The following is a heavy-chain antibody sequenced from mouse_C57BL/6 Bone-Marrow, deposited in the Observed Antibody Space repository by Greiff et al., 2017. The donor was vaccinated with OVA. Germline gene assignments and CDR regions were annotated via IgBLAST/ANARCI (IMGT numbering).Heavy chain of an antibody. CDR2: IHPSDSDT. J-gene: IGHJ4*01. V-gene: IGHV1-74*01. CDR3: AIGGATVVAKGDAMDY. CDR1: GYTFTSYW. D-gene: IGHD1-1*01. Sequence: QVQLQQPGAELVKPGASVKLSCKASGYTFTSYWMHWVKQRTGRGLEWIGRIHPSDSDTNYNQKFKGKATLTVDKSSSTAYMQLSSLTSEDSAVYYCAIGGATVVAKGDAMDYWGQGTSVTVSS.